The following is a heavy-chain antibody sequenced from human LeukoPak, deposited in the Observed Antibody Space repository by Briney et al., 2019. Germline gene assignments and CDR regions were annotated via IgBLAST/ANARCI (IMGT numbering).Heavy chain of an antibody. CDR1: GGSFSGYY. CDR2: ISHSGST. V-gene: IGHV4-34*01. Sequence: SETLSLTCSVYGGSFSGYYWIWIRQSPEMGLQWIGEISHSGSTNYNPSLKSRVTISVDTSKNQFSLKLSSVTAADTAVYYCARRERDGYNQNWFDPWGQGTLVTVSS. CDR3: ARRERDGYNQNWFDP. D-gene: IGHD5-24*01. J-gene: IGHJ5*02.